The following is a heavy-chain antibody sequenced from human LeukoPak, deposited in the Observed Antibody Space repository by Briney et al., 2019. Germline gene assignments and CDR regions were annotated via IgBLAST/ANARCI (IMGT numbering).Heavy chain of an antibody. CDR1: GGSISSYY. J-gene: IGHJ4*02. CDR3: ARGGYYDSSGSYSKIWDPRFDY. D-gene: IGHD3-22*01. Sequence: SETLCPTCTVSGGSISSYYWSWIRQPPGKGREWIGDIYYSGSTNYNPSLKSRVTISVDTSKNQFSLKLSSVTAADTAVYYCARGGYYDSSGSYSKIWDPRFDYWGQGTMVTVSS. CDR2: IYYSGST. V-gene: IGHV4-59*01.